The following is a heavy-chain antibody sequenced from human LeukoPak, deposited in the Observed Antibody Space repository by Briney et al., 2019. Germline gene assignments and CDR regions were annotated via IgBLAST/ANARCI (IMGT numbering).Heavy chain of an antibody. CDR1: GFTFSSYA. J-gene: IGHJ4*02. Sequence: PGGSLRLSCAVSGFTFSSYAMSWVRQAPGKGLEWVSGISGSGGSTYYADSVKGRFTISRDNSKNTLYLQMNSLRAEDTAVYYCAKGVGSGYYYGLDYWGQGTLVTVSS. CDR2: ISGSGGST. V-gene: IGHV3-23*01. D-gene: IGHD3-22*01. CDR3: AKGVGSGYYYGLDY.